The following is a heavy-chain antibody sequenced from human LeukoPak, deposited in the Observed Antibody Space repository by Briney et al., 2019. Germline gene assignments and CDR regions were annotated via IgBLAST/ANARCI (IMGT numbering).Heavy chain of an antibody. D-gene: IGHD2-21*02. CDR3: ARGATITAYCGGDCYSGNNWFDP. CDR1: GGTFSSYA. CDR2: IIPILGIA. Sequence: ASVKVSCKASGGTFSSYAISWVRQAPGQGLEWMGRIIPILGIANYAQKFQGRVTITADKSTSTAYMELSSLRSEDTAVYYCARGATITAYCGGDCYSGNNWFDPWGQGTLVTVSS. V-gene: IGHV1-69*04. J-gene: IGHJ5*02.